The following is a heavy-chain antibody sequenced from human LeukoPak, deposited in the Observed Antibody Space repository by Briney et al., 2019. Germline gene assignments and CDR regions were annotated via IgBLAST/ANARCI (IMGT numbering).Heavy chain of an antibody. CDR1: GDSVSSGSYH. Sequence: SSETLSLTCTVSGDSVSSGSYHWGWIRQPPGKRLEWIGHIYYTGSTSYSPSLKSRVTISVDTSKNQFSLKLTSVTAADTAVYYCARVRGSGWFDYWGQGTLVTVSS. V-gene: IGHV4-61*01. J-gene: IGHJ4*02. D-gene: IGHD6-19*01. CDR3: ARVRGSGWFDY. CDR2: IYYTGST.